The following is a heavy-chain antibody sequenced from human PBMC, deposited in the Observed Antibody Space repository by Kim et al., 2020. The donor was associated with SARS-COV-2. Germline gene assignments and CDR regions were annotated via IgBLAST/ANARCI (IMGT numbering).Heavy chain of an antibody. CDR2: IKQDGSEK. CDR1: GFTFSRYW. Sequence: GGSLRLSCAASGFTFSRYWMTWVRQAPGKGLEWVADIKQDGSEKYYVDSVEGRFTVSRDNTKNSLYLQMNNLRAEDTAVYYCARGQSHFDYWGQGTLVTVSS. CDR3: ARGQSHFDY. V-gene: IGHV3-7*01. J-gene: IGHJ4*02.